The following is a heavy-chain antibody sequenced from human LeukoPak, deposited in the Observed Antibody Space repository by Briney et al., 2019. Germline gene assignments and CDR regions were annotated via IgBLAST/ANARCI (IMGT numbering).Heavy chain of an antibody. CDR2: ISSSSSYI. V-gene: IGHV3-21*01. D-gene: IGHD4-17*01. CDR3: ARVAGDYPYYYYGMDV. CDR1: GFTFSSYS. Sequence: GGSLRLSCAASGFTFSSYSTNWVRQAPGKGLEWVSSISSSSSYINYADSVKGRFTISRDNAKNSLYLQMNSLRAEDTAVYYCARVAGDYPYYYYGMDVWGKGTTVTVSS. J-gene: IGHJ6*04.